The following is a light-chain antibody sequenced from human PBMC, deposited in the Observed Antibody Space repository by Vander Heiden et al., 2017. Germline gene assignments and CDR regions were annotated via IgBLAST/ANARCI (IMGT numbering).Light chain of an antibody. J-gene: IGLJ3*02. V-gene: IGLV4-69*01. Sequence: QVELTQPPSSSASHAAQVKLTCTLSSGHSNFAIAWHQQQPEKGPRYLMKVNSDGSHTKGDGIPDRFSGSSSGTERYLTISSLQSEDEADYYCQTWGTGIRVFGGGTKLTVL. CDR2: VNSDGSH. CDR3: QTWGTGIRV. CDR1: SGHSNFA.